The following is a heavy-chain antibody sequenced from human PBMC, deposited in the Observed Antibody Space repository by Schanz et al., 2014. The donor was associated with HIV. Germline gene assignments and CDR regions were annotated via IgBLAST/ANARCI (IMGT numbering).Heavy chain of an antibody. Sequence: QVQLVESGGGVVQPGRSLRLSCVASGFNFNSYGMHWVRQAPGKGLGWVAVTSYDGTKKHYADSEQGRFTISRDNSKNSLSLLIKSLRAEDAAVYYCAKDRNYYESKYRGKGNYYYYYGMDVWGQGTTVTVSS. CDR3: AKDRNYYESKYRGKGNYYYYYGMDV. CDR1: GFNFNSYG. J-gene: IGHJ6*02. V-gene: IGHV3-30*18. D-gene: IGHD3-22*01. CDR2: TSYDGTKK.